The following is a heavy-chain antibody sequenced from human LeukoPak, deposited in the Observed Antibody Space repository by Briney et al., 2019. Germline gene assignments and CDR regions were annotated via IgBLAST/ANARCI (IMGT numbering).Heavy chain of an antibody. J-gene: IGHJ4*02. D-gene: IGHD5-12*01. CDR1: GFTFSSYA. Sequence: GGSLRLSCAASGFTFSSYAMHWVRQAPGKGLEWVAVISYDGNNKYYADSVKGRFTISRDNSKNTLYLQTNSLRAEDTAVYYCARENAGGWLRGYFDYWGQGTLVTVSS. CDR3: ARENAGGWLRGYFDY. CDR2: ISYDGNNK. V-gene: IGHV3-30*04.